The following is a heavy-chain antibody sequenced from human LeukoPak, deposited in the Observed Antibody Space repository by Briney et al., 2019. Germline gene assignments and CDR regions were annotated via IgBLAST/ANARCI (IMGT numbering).Heavy chain of an antibody. CDR1: GYTFTSYG. CDR3: ARGRRGSSPPRSHNWFDP. Sequence: GASVKVSCKASGYTFTSYGISWVRQAPGQGLEWMGWISAYNGNTNYAQKLQGRVTITTDTSTSTAYMELRSLRSDDTAVYYCARGRRGSSPPRSHNWFDPWGQGTLVTVSS. J-gene: IGHJ5*02. CDR2: ISAYNGNT. V-gene: IGHV1-18*01. D-gene: IGHD2-2*01.